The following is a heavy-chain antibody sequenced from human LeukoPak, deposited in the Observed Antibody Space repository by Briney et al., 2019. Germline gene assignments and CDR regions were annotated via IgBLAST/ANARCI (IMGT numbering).Heavy chain of an antibody. J-gene: IGHJ4*02. CDR3: AKASPTRYGGKYFDY. D-gene: IGHD3-16*01. Sequence: GGSLRLSCAASGFTFDDYIMHWVRQAPGKGLEWVSLVSWDGDTTYYADSVKGRFTISRDNSKNSLYLQMNSLRTEDTALYYCAKASPTRYGGKYFDYWGQGTLVTVSS. CDR2: VSWDGDTT. V-gene: IGHV3-43*01. CDR1: GFTFDDYI.